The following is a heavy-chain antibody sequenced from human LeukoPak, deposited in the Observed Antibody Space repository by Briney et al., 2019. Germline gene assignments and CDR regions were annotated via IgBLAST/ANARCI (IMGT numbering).Heavy chain of an antibody. Sequence: GASVKVSCKVSGYTLTELSMHWVRQAPGKGLAWMGGFDPEDGETIYAQKFQGRVTMTEDTSTDTAYMELSSLRSEDTAVYYCATSYYYGSGSYYIYYYYGMDVWGQETTVTVSS. V-gene: IGHV1-24*01. J-gene: IGHJ6*02. D-gene: IGHD3-10*01. CDR3: ATSYYYGSGSYYIYYYYGMDV. CDR2: FDPEDGET. CDR1: GYTLTELS.